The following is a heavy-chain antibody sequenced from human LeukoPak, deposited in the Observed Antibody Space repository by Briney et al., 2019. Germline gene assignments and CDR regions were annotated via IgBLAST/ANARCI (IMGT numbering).Heavy chain of an antibody. CDR3: ARLGWSGAYYYYGMDV. V-gene: IGHV5-10-1*01. J-gene: IGHJ6*02. D-gene: IGHD2-15*01. Sequence: GESLKISCKGSGYSFTSYWISWVRQMPGKGLEWMGRIDHSDSYTNYSPSFQGHVTISADKSISTAYLQWSSLKASDTAMYYCARLGWSGAYYYYGMDVWGQGTTVTVSS. CDR2: IDHSDSYT. CDR1: GYSFTSYW.